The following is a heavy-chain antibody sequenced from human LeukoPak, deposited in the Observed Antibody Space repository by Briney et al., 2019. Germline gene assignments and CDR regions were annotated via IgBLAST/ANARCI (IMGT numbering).Heavy chain of an antibody. V-gene: IGHV3-66*01. D-gene: IGHD6-19*01. CDR1: GFTVSSNY. CDR2: VYSGGTT. CDR3: ADPGPYSSGWLDAFDV. Sequence: GGSLRLSCAASGFTVSSNYMIWVRQAPGKGLEWVAIVYSGGTTYYAESVRGRFTISRDNSRNTVHHQMSSLRAEDTAVYFCADPGPYSSGWLDAFDVWGQGTMVTVSS. J-gene: IGHJ3*01.